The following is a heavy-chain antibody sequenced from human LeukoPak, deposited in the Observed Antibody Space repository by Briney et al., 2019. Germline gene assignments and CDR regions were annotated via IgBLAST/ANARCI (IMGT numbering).Heavy chain of an antibody. CDR2: LPCGGSNK. CDR3: AKEGPVYEHDY. Sequence: GGSLRLLCAASGFLFSTYGMHWLPRARGKGREGGAFLPCGGSNKYYADSVKDRFTISRDSTKNTLYLQINSPRPEDTAVYYCAKEGPVYEHDYWGQGTLVTVSS. D-gene: IGHD3-3*01. V-gene: IGHV3-30*02. CDR1: GFLFSTYG. J-gene: IGHJ4*02.